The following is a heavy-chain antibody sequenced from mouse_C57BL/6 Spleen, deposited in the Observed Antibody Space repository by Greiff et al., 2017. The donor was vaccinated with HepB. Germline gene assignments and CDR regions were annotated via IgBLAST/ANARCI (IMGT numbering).Heavy chain of an antibody. CDR1: GYTFTSYG. V-gene: IGHV1-81*01. J-gene: IGHJ4*01. CDR3: ARPPYYGSSPYAMDY. CDR2: IYPRSGNT. D-gene: IGHD1-1*01. Sequence: VQLQQSGAELARPGASVKLSCKASGYTFTSYGISWVKQRTGQGLEWIGEIYPRSGNTYYNEKFKGKATLTADKSYSTAYMELRSLTSEDAAVYFCARPPYYGSSPYAMDYWGQGTSVTVSS.